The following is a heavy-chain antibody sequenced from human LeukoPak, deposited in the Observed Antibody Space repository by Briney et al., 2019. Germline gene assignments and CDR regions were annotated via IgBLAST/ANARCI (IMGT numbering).Heavy chain of an antibody. CDR1: GDSISGYY. CDR2: VHSSGNT. CDR3: ARYYCSGNSCYTWLDY. V-gene: IGHV4-4*07. D-gene: IGHD2-2*02. J-gene: IGHJ4*02. Sequence: SETLSLTCTVSGDSISGYYWSWIRQPAGKGPDWIGRVHSSGNTNYNPSLKSRVTMSADTSKNQFSLKLSSVTAADTAVYYCARYYCSGNSCYTWLDYWGQGTLVTVSS.